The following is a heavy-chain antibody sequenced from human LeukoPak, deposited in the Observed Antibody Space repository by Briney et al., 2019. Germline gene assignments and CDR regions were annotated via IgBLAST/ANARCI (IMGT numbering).Heavy chain of an antibody. D-gene: IGHD4-17*01. J-gene: IGHJ6*02. V-gene: IGHV1-3*01. Sequence: ASVTVSCKTSGYIFTTYAIHWVRQAPGRGLEWMGLINADDGNTRYSQRFQGRVTITRDTSANTAYMELSSLRFEDTAVYYCARDDYGDYGMDVWGQGTTVTVSS. CDR2: INADDGNT. CDR3: ARDDYGDYGMDV. CDR1: GYIFTTYA.